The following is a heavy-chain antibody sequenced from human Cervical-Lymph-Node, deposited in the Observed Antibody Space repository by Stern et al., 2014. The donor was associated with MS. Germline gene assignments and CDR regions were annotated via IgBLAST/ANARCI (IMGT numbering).Heavy chain of an antibody. CDR3: ARGGGLVGYFDY. D-gene: IGHD1-26*01. Sequence: VQLEESVAEVNKPGSSVKVSCKASGDTFSSYAINWVRQVPGQGLECMGGITPVFGTTNYAQKFQGRVTITADKSTNTAYMELMTLRSEDTAVYYCARGGGLVGYFDYWGQGTLVSVSS. J-gene: IGHJ4*02. V-gene: IGHV1-69*06. CDR2: ITPVFGTT. CDR1: GDTFSSYA.